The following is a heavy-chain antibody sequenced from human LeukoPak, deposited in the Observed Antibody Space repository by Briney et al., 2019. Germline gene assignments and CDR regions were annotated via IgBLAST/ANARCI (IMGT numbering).Heavy chain of an antibody. V-gene: IGHV1-8*01. CDR1: GYTFTSYD. J-gene: IGHJ6*03. Sequence: ASVKVSCKASGYTFTSYDINWVRQATGQGLEWMGWMNPNSGNTGYAQKFQGRVTMTRNTSISTAYMELSSLRSEDTAVYYCARGVEYYDFWSGYLSGGYESYYYYYYMDVWGKGTTVTVSS. D-gene: IGHD3-3*01. CDR3: ARGVEYYDFWSGYLSGGYESYYYYYYMDV. CDR2: MNPNSGNT.